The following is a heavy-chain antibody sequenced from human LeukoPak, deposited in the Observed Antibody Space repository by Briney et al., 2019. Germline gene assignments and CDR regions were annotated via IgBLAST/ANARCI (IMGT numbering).Heavy chain of an antibody. J-gene: IGHJ4*02. CDR1: GYTFTSYA. Sequence: ASVKVSCTASGYTFTSYAMHWVRQAPGQRLEWMGWINAGNGNTKYSQKFQGRVTITRGTSASTAYMELSSLRSEDTAVYYCAREGYDILTGYYNFDYWGQGTLVTVSS. V-gene: IGHV1-3*01. D-gene: IGHD3-9*01. CDR2: INAGNGNT. CDR3: AREGYDILTGYYNFDY.